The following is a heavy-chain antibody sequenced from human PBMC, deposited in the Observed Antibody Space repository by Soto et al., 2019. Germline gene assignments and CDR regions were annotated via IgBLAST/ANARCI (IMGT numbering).Heavy chain of an antibody. CDR2: IYSRGDT. D-gene: IGHD3-22*01. Sequence: PSETMSLTCTVSGGSIRGGDYYWAWIRQSPGKGLEWIGYIYSRGDTSYNPSVESRVTISRDTSKNQFSLNLSSVTAADTAGYYCARDRGYDYDSARGSCHYWGQRTLVTVSA. J-gene: IGHJ4*02. V-gene: IGHV4-30-4*01. CDR1: GGSIRGGDYY. CDR3: ARDRGYDYDSARGSCHY.